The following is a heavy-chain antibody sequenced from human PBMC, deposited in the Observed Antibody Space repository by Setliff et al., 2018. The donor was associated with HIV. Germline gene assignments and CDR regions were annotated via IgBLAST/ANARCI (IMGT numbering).Heavy chain of an antibody. J-gene: IGHJ5*02. CDR1: GFTFTNYE. CDR2: ISSTGSTI. CDR3: ASPAYSSGWYGH. Sequence: LRLSCAASGFTFTNYEMNWLRQAPGKGLEWVSYISSTGSTIDYSDSVKGRFTIARDNDESSLYLQMNSLRAEDTAAYYCASPAYSSGWYGHWGQGTLVTVSS. V-gene: IGHV3-48*03. D-gene: IGHD3-22*01.